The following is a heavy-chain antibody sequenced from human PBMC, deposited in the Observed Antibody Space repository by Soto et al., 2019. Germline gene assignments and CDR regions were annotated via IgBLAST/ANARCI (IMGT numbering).Heavy chain of an antibody. J-gene: IGHJ3*02. D-gene: IGHD3-22*01. CDR2: IKSKTDGGTT. Sequence: EVQLVESGGGLVKPGGPLRLSCAASGFPLSNAWLSGVRKPQGKGLEWVARIKSKTDGGTTDYAAPVKGRFTISRDDSKNTLYLQMNSLKTEDTAVYYCTTPFYDSSGWDAFDIWGQGTMVTVSS. CDR1: GFPLSNAW. V-gene: IGHV3-15*01. CDR3: TTPFYDSSGWDAFDI.